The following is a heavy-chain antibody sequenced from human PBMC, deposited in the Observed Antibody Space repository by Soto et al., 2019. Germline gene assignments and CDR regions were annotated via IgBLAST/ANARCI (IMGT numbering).Heavy chain of an antibody. CDR3: ARKETYYDFWSGYPTYYYYYGMDV. V-gene: IGHV1-69*01. Sequence: QVQLVQSGAEVKKPGSSVKVSCKASGGTFSSYAISWVRQAPGQGLEWMGGIIPIFGTANYAQKFQGRVTITADESTSTAYRELSSLRSEDTAVYYCARKETYYDFWSGYPTYYYYYGMDVWGQGTTVTVSS. CDR1: GGTFSSYA. J-gene: IGHJ6*02. D-gene: IGHD3-3*01. CDR2: IIPIFGTA.